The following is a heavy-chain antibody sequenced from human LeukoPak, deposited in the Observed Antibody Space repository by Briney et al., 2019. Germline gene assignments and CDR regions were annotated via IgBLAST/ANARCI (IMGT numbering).Heavy chain of an antibody. CDR1: GFTFSSYA. D-gene: IGHD4-23*01. CDR3: AKNDYGGKEYYYYYYGMDV. V-gene: IGHV3-23*01. Sequence: PGGSLRLSCPASGFTFSSYAMSWVRQAPGKGLEWVSVIGGSGGSTYYADSVKGRFTISRDNSKNTLYLQMNSLRAEDTAVYYCAKNDYGGKEYYYYYYGMDVWGQGTTVTDSS. J-gene: IGHJ6*02. CDR2: IGGSGGST.